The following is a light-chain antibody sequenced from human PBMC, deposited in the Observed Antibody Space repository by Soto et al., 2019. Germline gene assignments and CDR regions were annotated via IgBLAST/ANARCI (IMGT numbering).Light chain of an antibody. V-gene: IGKV1-5*01. CDR3: QQYNSNSRT. J-gene: IGKJ1*01. CDR2: DAS. Sequence: DIQMTQSPSTLSASVGDRVTITCRASQSISSWLAWDQQKPGKAPKLLIYDASSLESGVPSRFSGSGSGTELTLTISSLQPDDFATYYCQQYNSNSRTFGKGTKVEIK. CDR1: QSISSW.